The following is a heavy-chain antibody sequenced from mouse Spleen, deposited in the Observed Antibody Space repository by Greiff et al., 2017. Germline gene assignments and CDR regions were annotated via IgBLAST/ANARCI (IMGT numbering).Heavy chain of an antibody. CDR3: ARKGDYGFDY. V-gene: IGHV5-4*02. D-gene: IGHD1-1*01. CDR2: ISDGGSYT. J-gene: IGHJ2*01. Sequence: EVKLMESGGGLVKPGGSLKLSCAASGFTFSDYYMYWVRQTPEKRLEWVATISDGGSYTYYPDSVKGRFTISRDNAKNNLYLQMSSLKSEDTAMYYCARKGDYGFDYWGQGTTLTVSS. CDR1: GFTFSDYY.